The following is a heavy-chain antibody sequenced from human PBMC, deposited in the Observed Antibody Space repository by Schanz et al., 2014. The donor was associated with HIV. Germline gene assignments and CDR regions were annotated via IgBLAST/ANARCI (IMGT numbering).Heavy chain of an antibody. J-gene: IGHJ4*02. D-gene: IGHD3-3*01. CDR3: GKDGSRKVRFLEGPGYYLDH. CDR1: GFTFRSYG. V-gene: IGHV3-30*18. Sequence: QVQVVESGGGVVQPGRSLRLSCAASGFTFRSYGMHWVRQAPGKGLEWVAVISYDGSKKYYADSVKGRFTISRDNSKNTLFVELNSLRPEDTTVYYCGKDGSRKVRFLEGPGYYLDHWGQGALVTVSS. CDR2: ISYDGSKK.